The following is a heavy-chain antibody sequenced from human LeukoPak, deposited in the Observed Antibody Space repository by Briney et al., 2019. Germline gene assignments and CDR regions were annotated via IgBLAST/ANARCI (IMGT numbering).Heavy chain of an antibody. J-gene: IGHJ4*02. CDR3: VRDRAWGSCDY. V-gene: IGHV3-11*01. CDR1: GFTFSDYY. Sequence: GGSLRLSCAASGFTFSDYYMSWIRHTPGKGLEWVSGIRSNGITTYYADSVKGRFTTSRDNSKNTVYLQMNSLRADDTAMYFCVRDRAWGSCDYWGQGALVTVSS. CDR2: IRSNGITT. D-gene: IGHD7-27*01.